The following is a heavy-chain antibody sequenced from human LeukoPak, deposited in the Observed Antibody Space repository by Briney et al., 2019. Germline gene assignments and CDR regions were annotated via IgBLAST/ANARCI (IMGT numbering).Heavy chain of an antibody. CDR3: ARTPRIYYYGSGSSKIDDAFDI. CDR2: INHSGST. V-gene: IGHV4-34*01. CDR1: GGSFSGYY. Sequence: SETLSLTCAVYGGSFSGYYWSWIRQPPGKGLAWIGEINHSGSTNYNPSLKSRVTMSVDTSKNQFSLKLSSVTAADTAVYYCARTPRIYYYGSGSSKIDDAFDIWGQGTMVTVSS. J-gene: IGHJ3*02. D-gene: IGHD3-10*01.